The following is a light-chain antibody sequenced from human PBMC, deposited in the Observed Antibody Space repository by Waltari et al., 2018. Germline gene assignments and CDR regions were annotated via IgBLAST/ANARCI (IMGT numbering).Light chain of an antibody. CDR2: KAS. V-gene: IGKV1-5*03. CDR1: QSISNW. J-gene: IGKJ1*01. CDR3: QKYNSFWT. Sequence: QSPSTLSASVGDRVTITCRASQSISNWLAWYQQKPGKAPKLLIYKASGLESGVPSRFSGSGSGTEFTLTISSLQPDDFATYYCQKYNSFWTFGQGTKVEIK.